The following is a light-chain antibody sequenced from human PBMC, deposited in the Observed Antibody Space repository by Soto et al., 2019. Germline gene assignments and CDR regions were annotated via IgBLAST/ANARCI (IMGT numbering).Light chain of an antibody. CDR3: CSYAGSSTYV. CDR1: SSDVGSYNL. Sequence: QSALTQPASVSGSPGQSITISCTGTSSDVGSYNLVSWYQQHPGKAPKLMIYEDSKRPSGVSNRFSGSKSGNTASLTISGLQAEDEADYYCCSYAGSSTYVFGTGDQGHR. CDR2: EDS. V-gene: IGLV2-23*01. J-gene: IGLJ1*01.